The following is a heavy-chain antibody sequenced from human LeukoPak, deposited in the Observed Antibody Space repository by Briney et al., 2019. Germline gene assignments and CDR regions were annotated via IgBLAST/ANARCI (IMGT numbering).Heavy chain of an antibody. CDR3: ARAIHISVAGKDAFDI. V-gene: IGHV3-21*01. D-gene: IGHD6-19*01. CDR2: ISSTSFYI. Sequence: PGGSLRLSCAASGFTFSGCSMNWVRQAPGKGLEWVSSISSTSFYIYSADSVKGRFTISRDNAKNSLYLQMNSLRAEDTAIYYCARAIHISVAGKDAFDIWGQGTMITVSS. J-gene: IGHJ3*02. CDR1: GFTFSGCS.